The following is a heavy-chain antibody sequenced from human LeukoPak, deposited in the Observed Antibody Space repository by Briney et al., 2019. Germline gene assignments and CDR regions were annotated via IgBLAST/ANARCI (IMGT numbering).Heavy chain of an antibody. CDR3: ARHNNDYYDSSGYYGYMDV. V-gene: IGHV3-20*03. CDR1: GFTFDDYG. D-gene: IGHD3-22*01. CDR2: INWNGGST. Sequence: RTGGSLRLSYAASGFTFDDYGMSWVRQAPGKGLEWVSGINWNGGSTGYADSVKGRFTISRDNAKNSLYLQMNSLRAEDTALYYCARHNNDYYDSSGYYGYMDVWGKGTTVTVSS. J-gene: IGHJ6*03.